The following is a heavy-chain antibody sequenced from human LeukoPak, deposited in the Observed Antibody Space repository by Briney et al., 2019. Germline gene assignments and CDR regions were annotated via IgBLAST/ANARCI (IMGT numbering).Heavy chain of an antibody. D-gene: IGHD3-3*01. CDR2: FYTSGST. CDR3: ARVSRFSYYFDY. J-gene: IGHJ4*02. Sequence: SQTLSLTCTVSGDSISSSSYYWSWIRQPAGKGLEWIGRFYTSGSTNYNPSLKNRVTISVDTSKNQFSLKLSSVTAADSAVYYCARVSRFSYYFDYWGQGTLVTVSS. V-gene: IGHV4-61*02. CDR1: GDSISSSSYY.